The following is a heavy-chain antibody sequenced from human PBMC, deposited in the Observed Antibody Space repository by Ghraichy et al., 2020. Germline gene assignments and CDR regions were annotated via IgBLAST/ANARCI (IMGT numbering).Heavy chain of an antibody. Sequence: SETLSLTCTVSGDSISGSNYYWGWIRQPPGKGLEWIGSIYYSGSTYYNPSLKSRVTISVDTSKNQFSLKLSSVTAADTAVYYCASLYYHASGYWGQGTLVTVSS. J-gene: IGHJ4*02. CDR3: ASLYYHASGY. CDR1: GDSISGSNYY. CDR2: IYYSGST. V-gene: IGHV4-39*01. D-gene: IGHD3-10*01.